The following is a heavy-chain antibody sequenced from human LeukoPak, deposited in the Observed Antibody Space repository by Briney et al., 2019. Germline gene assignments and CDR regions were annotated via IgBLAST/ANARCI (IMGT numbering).Heavy chain of an antibody. D-gene: IGHD3-10*01. CDR2: IDNRGST. V-gene: IGHV4-34*01. CDR3: ARDSHSGFQ. CDR1: DGSFNFYS. J-gene: IGHJ4*02. Sequence: ASETLSLTCTVSDGSFNFYSWHWIRQPPGKGLDWIGEIDNRGSTQYNPSLRSRVTISVDTSRNQFSLELTSVTAADTAVYFCARDSHSGFQWGQGTLVTVSS.